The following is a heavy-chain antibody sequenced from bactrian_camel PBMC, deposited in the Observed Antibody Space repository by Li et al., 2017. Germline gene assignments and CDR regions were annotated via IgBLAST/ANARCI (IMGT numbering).Heavy chain of an antibody. D-gene: IGHD3*01. CDR2: IDTDFTT. Sequence: HVQLVESGGGSVKAGGSLTLTCVASGYTYNRYCMGWFRQAPGQSLDRVAGIDTDFTTYYLDSMKGRFTISRNNANNTVYLQMNSLKSEDTALYYCCRGALRCLSRGQGTQVTV. J-gene: IGHJ6*01. CDR1: GYTYNRYC. V-gene: IGHV3S9*01. CDR3: CRGALRCLS.